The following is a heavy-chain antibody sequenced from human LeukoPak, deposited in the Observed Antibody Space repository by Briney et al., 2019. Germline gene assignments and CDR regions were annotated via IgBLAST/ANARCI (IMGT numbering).Heavy chain of an antibody. CDR3: ARHSKYYYDSSGSYVGYFQH. V-gene: IGHV4-59*08. J-gene: IGHJ1*01. Sequence: SETLSLTCTVSGGSISVYYWSWIRQPPGKGLEWIGYIYYSGSTNYNPSLKSRVTISVDTSKNQFSLKLSSVTAAGTAVYYCARHSKYYYDSSGSYVGYFQHWGQGTLVTVSS. CDR1: GGSISVYY. CDR2: IYYSGST. D-gene: IGHD3-22*01.